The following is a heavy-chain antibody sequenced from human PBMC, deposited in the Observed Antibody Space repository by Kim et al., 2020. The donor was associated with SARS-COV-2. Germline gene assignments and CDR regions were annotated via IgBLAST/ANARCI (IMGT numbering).Heavy chain of an antibody. CDR3: ARGMIVVVPRFDP. J-gene: IGHJ5*02. Sequence: TPALKSRVTMSVDTAKNRYSLKLSAVTAADTAGYYCARGMIVVVPRFDPWGQGTLVTVSS. V-gene: IGHV4-30-2*05. D-gene: IGHD3-22*01.